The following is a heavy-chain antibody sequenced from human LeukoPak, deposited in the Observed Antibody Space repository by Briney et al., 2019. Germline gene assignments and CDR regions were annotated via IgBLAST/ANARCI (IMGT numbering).Heavy chain of an antibody. J-gene: IGHJ4*02. CDR1: GGSISSGSYY. Sequence: PSQTLSLTCTVSGGSISSGSYYWGWIRQPPGKGLEWIGIIYYTGSSYSSPSLKSRVTISVDTSKNQFSLKLSSVTAADTAVYYCARNYCSSTSCHRGDFDSWGQGTLVTVSS. CDR3: ARNYCSSTSCHRGDFDS. CDR2: IYYTGSS. V-gene: IGHV4-39*07. D-gene: IGHD2-2*01.